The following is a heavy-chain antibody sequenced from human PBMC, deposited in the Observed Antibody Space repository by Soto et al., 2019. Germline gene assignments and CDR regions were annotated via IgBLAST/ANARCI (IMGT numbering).Heavy chain of an antibody. CDR1: GYTFTGYY. V-gene: IGHV1-2*04. J-gene: IGHJ5*02. Sequence: ASVKVSCKASGYTFTGYYMHWVRQAPGQGLEWMGWINPNSGGTNYAQKFQGWVTMTRDTSISTAYMELSRLRSDDTAVYYCARGLGCSSTSCYGWFDPCGQGTLVTVSS. CDR3: ARGLGCSSTSCYGWFDP. D-gene: IGHD2-2*01. CDR2: INPNSGGT.